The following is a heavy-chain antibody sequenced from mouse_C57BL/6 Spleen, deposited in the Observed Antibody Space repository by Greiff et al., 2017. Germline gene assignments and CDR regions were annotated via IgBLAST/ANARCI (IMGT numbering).Heavy chain of an antibody. CDR3: ARGALLSFDY. CDR1: GFTFSDYG. CDR2: ISSGSSTI. D-gene: IGHD2-1*01. Sequence: EVMLVESGGGLVKPGGSLKLSCAASGFTFSDYGMHWVRQAPEKGLEWVAYISSGSSTIYYADTVKGRFTISRDNAKTTLFLQMTSLRSEDTAMYYCARGALLSFDYWGQGTTLTVSS. V-gene: IGHV5-17*01. J-gene: IGHJ2*01.